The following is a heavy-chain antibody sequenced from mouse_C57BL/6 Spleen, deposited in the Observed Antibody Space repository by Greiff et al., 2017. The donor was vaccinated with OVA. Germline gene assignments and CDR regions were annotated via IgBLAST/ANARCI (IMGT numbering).Heavy chain of an antibody. J-gene: IGHJ4*01. D-gene: IGHD2-1*01. CDR1: GYTFTSYT. CDR3: ARGDYGNPYYYAMDY. Sequence: VQLQQSGAELARPGASVTMSCKASGYTFTSYTMHWVKQRPGQGLEWIGYINPSSGYTKYNQKFKDKATLTADESSSTAYMQLSSLTSEDSAVYYCARGDYGNPYYYAMDYWGQGTSVTVSS. CDR2: INPSSGYT. V-gene: IGHV1-4*01.